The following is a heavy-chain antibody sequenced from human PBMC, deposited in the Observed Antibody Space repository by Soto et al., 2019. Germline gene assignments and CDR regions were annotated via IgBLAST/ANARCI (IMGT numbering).Heavy chain of an antibody. CDR3: ARDTAMVPFDY. D-gene: IGHD5-18*01. J-gene: IGHJ4*02. V-gene: IGHV3-7*03. CDR1: GFSFSSYA. Sequence: PGGSLRLSCAASGFSFSSYAMSWVRQAPGKGLEWVANIKQDGSEKYYVDSVKGRFTISRDNAKNSLYLQMNSLRAEDTAVYYCARDTAMVPFDYWGQGTLVTVSS. CDR2: IKQDGSEK.